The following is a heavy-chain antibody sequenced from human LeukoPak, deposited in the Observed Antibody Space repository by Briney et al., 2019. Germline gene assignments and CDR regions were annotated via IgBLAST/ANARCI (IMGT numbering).Heavy chain of an antibody. Sequence: ASVKVSCKASGYTFTGNYMHWVRQAPGQGLEWMGRISPNSGDTNYTQKFQGGVTMTRDTSISTAYMELNRLRSDDTAVYYCATYYYGSGSSPFDYWGQGTLVTVSS. J-gene: IGHJ4*02. CDR1: GYTFTGNY. V-gene: IGHV1-2*06. D-gene: IGHD3-10*01. CDR3: ATYYYGSGSSPFDY. CDR2: ISPNSGDT.